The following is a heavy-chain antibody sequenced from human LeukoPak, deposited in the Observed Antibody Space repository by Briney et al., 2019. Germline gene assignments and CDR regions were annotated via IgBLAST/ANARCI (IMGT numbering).Heavy chain of an antibody. CDR2: IYHSGST. D-gene: IGHD6-13*01. CDR1: GYSISSGYY. Sequence: SETLSLTCTVSGYSISSGYYWGWIRQPPGKGLEWIGSIYHSGSTYYNPSLKSRVTISVDTSKNQFSLKLSPVTAADTAVYYCARVLIAAAGANRRFDPWGQGTLVTVSS. CDR3: ARVLIAAAGANRRFDP. V-gene: IGHV4-38-2*02. J-gene: IGHJ5*02.